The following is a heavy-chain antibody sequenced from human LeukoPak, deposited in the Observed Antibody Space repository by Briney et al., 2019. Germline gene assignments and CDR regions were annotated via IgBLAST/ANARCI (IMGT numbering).Heavy chain of an antibody. V-gene: IGHV5-51*01. Sequence: GESLKISCKGSGYSFTSYWIGWVRQMPGKGLEWMGTIYPGDSDTRYSPSFQGQVTISADKSISTAYLQWSSLKASDTAMYYCARYIAAAAKTVYFDYWGQGTLVTVSS. CDR1: GYSFTSYW. CDR2: IYPGDSDT. CDR3: ARYIAAAAKTVYFDY. D-gene: IGHD6-13*01. J-gene: IGHJ4*02.